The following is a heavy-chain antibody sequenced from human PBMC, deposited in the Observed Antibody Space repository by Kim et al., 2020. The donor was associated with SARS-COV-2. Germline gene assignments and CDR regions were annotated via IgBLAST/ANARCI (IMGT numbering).Heavy chain of an antibody. J-gene: IGHJ4*02. CDR3: AKDGAGIAAAGKPYYFDY. V-gene: IGHV3-23*01. Sequence: KGRFTISRDNSKNTLYLQMNSLRAEDTAVYYCAKDGAGIAAAGKPYYFDYWGQGTLVTVSS. D-gene: IGHD6-13*01.